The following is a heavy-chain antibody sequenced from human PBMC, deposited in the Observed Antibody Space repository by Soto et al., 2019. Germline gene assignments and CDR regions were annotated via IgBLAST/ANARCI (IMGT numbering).Heavy chain of an antibody. Sequence: GASVKVSCKASGYTFTGYYMHWVRQAPGQGLEWMGWINPNSGGTNYAQKFQGWVTMTRDTSISTAYMGLSRLRSDDTAVYYCARDTKITIFGVVRWYGMDVWGQGTTVTVSS. CDR1: GYTFTGYY. D-gene: IGHD3-3*01. J-gene: IGHJ6*02. CDR2: INPNSGGT. V-gene: IGHV1-2*04. CDR3: ARDTKITIFGVVRWYGMDV.